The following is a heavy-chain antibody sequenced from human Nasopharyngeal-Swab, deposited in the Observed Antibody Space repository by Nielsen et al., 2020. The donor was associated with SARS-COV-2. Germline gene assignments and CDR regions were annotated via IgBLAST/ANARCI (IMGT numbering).Heavy chain of an antibody. J-gene: IGHJ4*02. V-gene: IGHV3-30-3*01. Sequence: GESLKISCAASGFTFSSYAMHWVRQAPGKRLEWVAVISYDGSNKYYADSVKGRFTISRDNSKNTLYLQMNSLRAEDTAVYYCARGSSSYYFDYWGQGTLVTVSS. CDR1: GFTFSSYA. CDR3: ARGSSSYYFDY. D-gene: IGHD6-6*01. CDR2: ISYDGSNK.